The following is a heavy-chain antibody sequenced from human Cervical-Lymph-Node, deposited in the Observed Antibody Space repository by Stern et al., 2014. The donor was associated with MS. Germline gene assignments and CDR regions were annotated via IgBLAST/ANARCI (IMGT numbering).Heavy chain of an antibody. CDR3: ARECEVYSIQAYYGMDV. CDR2: IGSDGSDP. D-gene: IGHD2-8*01. Sequence: EVQLVESGGGLVRPGGSLRLSCAASGFTFSSYWMHWVRQVPGKGLVWVSRIGSDGSDPIYADSVKGRFTISRDNSRNTVYLQMNRLRAEDTAVYFCARECEVYSIQAYYGMDVWGQGTTVIVSS. CDR1: GFTFSSYW. V-gene: IGHV3-74*02. J-gene: IGHJ6*02.